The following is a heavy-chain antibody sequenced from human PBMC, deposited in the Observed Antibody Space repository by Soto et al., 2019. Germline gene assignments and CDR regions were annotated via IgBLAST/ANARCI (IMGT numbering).Heavy chain of an antibody. CDR3: SKGRQGCSANNCYFDP. V-gene: IGHV4-4*02. J-gene: IGHJ5*01. CDR1: GGSVRAPDW. CDR2: VHISGDS. Sequence: QVHLQESGPGLVAPSRTLSLTCTLSGGSVRAPDWWYWVRQSPDKGRQWIAEVHISGDSNYNPSLRSRVSVPLDSSKNQFCLNFNSVTAADTAIYYCSKGRQGCSANNCYFDPWGQGTQVTISS. D-gene: IGHD1-1*01.